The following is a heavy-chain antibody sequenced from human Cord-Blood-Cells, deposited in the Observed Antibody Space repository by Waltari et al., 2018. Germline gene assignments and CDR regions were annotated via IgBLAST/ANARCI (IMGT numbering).Heavy chain of an antibody. CDR3: ARLSGSYYFDY. CDR1: GGSFSGYY. V-gene: IGHV4-34*01. D-gene: IGHD1-26*01. CDR2: INHSGST. J-gene: IGHJ4*02. Sequence: QVQLQQLGAGLLKPSETLSLTCAVYGGSFSGYYWSWIRQPPGKGLEWIGEINHSGSTNYNPSLKSRVTISVDTSKNQFSLKLSSVTAADTAVYYCARLSGSYYFDYWGQGTLVTVSS.